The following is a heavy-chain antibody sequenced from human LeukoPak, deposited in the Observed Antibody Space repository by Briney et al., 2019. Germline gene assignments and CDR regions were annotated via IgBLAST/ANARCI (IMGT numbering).Heavy chain of an antibody. Sequence: SVKVSCKASGGTFSSYAISWVRQAPGQGLEWMGGIIPIFGTANYAQKFQGRVTITADESTSTAYMELSSLRSEDTAVYYCARSVVPAAHASFDYWGRGTLVTVSS. V-gene: IGHV1-69*13. D-gene: IGHD2-2*01. CDR3: ARSVVPAAHASFDY. J-gene: IGHJ4*02. CDR2: IIPIFGTA. CDR1: GGTFSSYA.